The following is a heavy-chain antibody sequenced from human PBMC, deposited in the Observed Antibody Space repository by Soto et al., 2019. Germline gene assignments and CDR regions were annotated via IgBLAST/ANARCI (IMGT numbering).Heavy chain of an antibody. CDR1: GFTFSSYA. Sequence: AGGSLRLSCAASGFTFSSYAMRWVRQAPGKGLEWVAVISYDGSNKYYADSVKGRFTISRDNSKNTLYLQMNSLRAEDTAVYYCARDLGGYSYDWGMDVWGQGTTVTVSS. CDR2: ISYDGSNK. CDR3: ARDLGGYSYDWGMDV. V-gene: IGHV3-30-3*01. J-gene: IGHJ6*02. D-gene: IGHD5-18*01.